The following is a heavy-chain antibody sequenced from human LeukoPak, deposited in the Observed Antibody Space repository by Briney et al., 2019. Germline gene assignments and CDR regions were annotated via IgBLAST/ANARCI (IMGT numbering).Heavy chain of an antibody. CDR3: ARRRWFGDRQYYFDY. CDR2: IKQDGSEK. D-gene: IGHD3-10*01. Sequence: SGGSLRLSCAASGFTFSSYWMSWVRQAPGKGLEWVANIKQDGSEKHYVDSVEGRFTISRDNAKNSVFLQMNSLRVEDTAVYYCARRRWFGDRQYYFDYWGQGNLVTVSS. CDR1: GFTFSSYW. V-gene: IGHV3-7*01. J-gene: IGHJ4*02.